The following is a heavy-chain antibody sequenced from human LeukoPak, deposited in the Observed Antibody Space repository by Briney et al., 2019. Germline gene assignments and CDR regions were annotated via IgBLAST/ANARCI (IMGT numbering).Heavy chain of an antibody. CDR2: INHSGST. D-gene: IGHD4-23*01. CDR1: GGSFSGYY. V-gene: IGHV4-34*01. J-gene: IGHJ6*02. CDR3: ARGRKLDYGGKWSKRDYYYGMDV. Sequence: SETLSLTCAVYGGSFSGYYWSWIRQPPGKGLEWIGEINHSGSTNYNPSLKSRVTISVDTSKNQFSLKLSSVTAADTAVYYCARGRKLDYGGKWSKRDYYYGMDVWGQETTVTVSS.